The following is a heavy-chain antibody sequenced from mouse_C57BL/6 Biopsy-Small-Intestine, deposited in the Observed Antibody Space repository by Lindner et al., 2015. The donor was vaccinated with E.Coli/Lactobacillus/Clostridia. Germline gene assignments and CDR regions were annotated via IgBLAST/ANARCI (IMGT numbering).Heavy chain of an antibody. J-gene: IGHJ4*01. CDR2: IDPEDGET. CDR1: GFNIKDYY. Sequence: VQLQEVWGRACEGQGPSVKLPCTASGFNIKDYYMHWVKQRTEQGLEWIGRIDPEDGETKYAPKFQGKATITADTSSNTAYPQLSSLTSEDTAVYYCARSKDYYAMDYWGQGTSVTVSS. CDR3: ARSKDYYAMDY. V-gene: IGHV14-2*01.